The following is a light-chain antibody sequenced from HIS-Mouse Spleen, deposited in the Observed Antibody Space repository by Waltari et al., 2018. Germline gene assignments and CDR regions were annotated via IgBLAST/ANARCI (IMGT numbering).Light chain of an antibody. V-gene: IGKV3-20*01. CDR3: QQYGSSPLT. CDR2: GAS. J-gene: IGKJ4*01. Sequence: EIVFTQSPGTLSFSPGERATLSCRASKSVSSSYLAWYQQKPGQAPRLLIYGASSRATGIPDRFSGSGSGTDFTLTISRLEPEDFAVYYCQQYGSSPLTFGGGTKVEIK. CDR1: KSVSSSY.